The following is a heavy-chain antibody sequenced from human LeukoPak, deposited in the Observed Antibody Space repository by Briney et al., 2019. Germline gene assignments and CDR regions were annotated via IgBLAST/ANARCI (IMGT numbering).Heavy chain of an antibody. CDR3: ARGDVVVSAAVRFDP. J-gene: IGHJ5*02. CDR2: ISAHDGRT. CDR1: RYTFNRYG. V-gene: IGHV1-18*01. Sequence: ASVKVSCQASRYTFNRYGITWVRQAPGQGLEWMGWISAHDGRTNYAQKFQGRVTMTTDTSTSTAYMELRSLRSDDTAVYYCARGDVVVSAAVRFDPWGQGILVTVSS. D-gene: IGHD2-2*02.